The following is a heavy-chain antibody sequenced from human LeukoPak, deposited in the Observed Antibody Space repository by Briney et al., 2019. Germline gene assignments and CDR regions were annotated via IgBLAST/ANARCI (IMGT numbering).Heavy chain of an antibody. V-gene: IGHV4-4*02. CDR2: IYHSGRT. D-gene: IGHD1-26*01. J-gene: IGHJ4*02. Sequence: SETLSLTCAVSGGSISSTSWYSWVRQPPGKGLEWIGEIYHSGRTNYKASLKSRVTISLDKSKNQFSLKLTSVTAADTAVYYCARVRGSYAVYYFDYWGQGTLVTVSS. CDR1: GGSISSTSW. CDR3: ARVRGSYAVYYFDY.